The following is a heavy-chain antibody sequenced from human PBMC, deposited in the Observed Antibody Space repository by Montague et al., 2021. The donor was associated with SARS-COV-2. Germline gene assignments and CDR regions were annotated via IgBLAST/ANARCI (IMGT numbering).Heavy chain of an antibody. CDR2: FYHGFCS. CDR3: AREFRLELWQTNWYFGL. V-gene: IGHV4-61*01. CDR1: SPWTVSWY. Sequence: SETLSLTCPVSSPWTVSWYSGAVRQTPRLNLGYISNFYHGFCSKYNPSLKSRATLSVDTSKNQFALRLHSVTAADTAVYYCAREFRLELWQTNWYFGLWGRGTLVTVSS. J-gene: IGHJ2*01. D-gene: IGHD3-16*01.